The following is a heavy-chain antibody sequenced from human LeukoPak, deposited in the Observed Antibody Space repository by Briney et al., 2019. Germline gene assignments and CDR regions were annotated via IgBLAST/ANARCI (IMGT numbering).Heavy chain of an antibody. CDR1: GGSVSSSSYY. J-gene: IGHJ4*02. V-gene: IGHV4-39*07. CDR2: LYYSGST. Sequence: PSETLSLTCTVSGGSVSSSSYYWGWIRQPPGKGLEWIGSLYYSGSTFYNPSLKSRLTIAVDTSKNQFSLKLSSVTAADTAVYYCAREGRGLWSDYYKGPLWVDYWGQGTLVTVSP. D-gene: IGHD3-3*01. CDR3: AREGRGLWSDYYKGPLWVDY.